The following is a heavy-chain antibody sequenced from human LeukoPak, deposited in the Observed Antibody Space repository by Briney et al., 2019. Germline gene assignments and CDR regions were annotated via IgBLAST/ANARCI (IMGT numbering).Heavy chain of an antibody. CDR1: GGSISSYY. CDR3: ARHSWVNGYFDF. V-gene: IGHV4-59*08. D-gene: IGHD4-17*01. J-gene: IGHJ4*02. CDR2: LYDGGSS. Sequence: SETLSLTCTVSGGSISSYYWSWVRQPPGKGLEWIGYLYDGGSSHYNPSLKSRVIISVDTSKNQFSLNLNSVTAADTAVYFCARHSWVNGYFDFWGQGTLVTVSS.